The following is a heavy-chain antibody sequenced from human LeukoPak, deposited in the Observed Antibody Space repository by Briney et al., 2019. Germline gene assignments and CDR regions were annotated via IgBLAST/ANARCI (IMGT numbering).Heavy chain of an antibody. J-gene: IGHJ6*02. CDR3: AKDYYGSGSSSCGMDV. CDR2: ICGSGGST. Sequence: PGGSLRLSCAGSGFTFSSYAMSWVRQAPGKGLEWVSAICGSGGSTYYADSVKGRFTISRDNSKNTLYLQMNSLETEDTAVYYCAKDYYGSGSSSCGMDVWGQGITVTVYS. V-gene: IGHV3-23*01. CDR1: GFTFSSYA. D-gene: IGHD3-10*01.